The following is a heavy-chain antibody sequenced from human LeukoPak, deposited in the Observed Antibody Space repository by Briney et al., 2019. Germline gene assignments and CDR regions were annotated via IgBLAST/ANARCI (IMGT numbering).Heavy chain of an antibody. V-gene: IGHV3-23*01. CDR1: GFTFSSYG. CDR2: ISGSGGRT. Sequence: GGSLRLSCAASGFTFSSYGMSWVRQAPGKGLEGVSAISGSGGRTYYADSVKGRFTISRDNSKNTLYLQMNSLRAEDTAVYYCAKDSSAYYYDSSGWLAFDIWGQGTMVTVSS. CDR3: AKDSSAYYYDSSGWLAFDI. D-gene: IGHD3-22*01. J-gene: IGHJ3*02.